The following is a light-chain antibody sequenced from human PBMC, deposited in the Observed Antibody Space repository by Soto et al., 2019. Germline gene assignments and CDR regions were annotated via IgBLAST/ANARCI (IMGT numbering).Light chain of an antibody. J-gene: IGKJ5*01. Sequence: EIVMPQSTASLSVSPGERATLSCMACQSVSSNLAWYQQKPGQAPRLLIYEASRRATGIPDRFSGSGSGTDFSLTISRLEPEDFAGYYCQQLSTWPPITFGQGTRLEI. CDR1: QSVSSN. V-gene: IGKV3D-20*02. CDR3: QQLSTWPPIT. CDR2: EAS.